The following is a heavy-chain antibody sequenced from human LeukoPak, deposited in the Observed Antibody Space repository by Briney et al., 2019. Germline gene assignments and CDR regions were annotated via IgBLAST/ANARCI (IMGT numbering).Heavy chain of an antibody. CDR2: ISAYNGNT. J-gene: IGHJ4*02. Sequence: ASVKVSCKASGYTFTSYGISWVRQAPGQGLEWMGWISAYNGNTNYAQELQGRVTMTTDTSTSTAYMELRSLRSDDTAVYYCARSLTDTAMVYYFDYWGQGTLVTVSS. D-gene: IGHD5-18*01. V-gene: IGHV1-18*01. CDR1: GYTFTSYG. CDR3: ARSLTDTAMVYYFDY.